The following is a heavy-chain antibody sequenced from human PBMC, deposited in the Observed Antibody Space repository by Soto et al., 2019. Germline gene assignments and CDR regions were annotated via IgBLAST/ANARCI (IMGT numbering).Heavy chain of an antibody. V-gene: IGHV3-33*01. D-gene: IGHD3-10*01. CDR1: GFTFSCYG. CDR3: ARDGSGSYYIDY. CDR2: IWYDGSKK. Sequence: GSPRLSCAASGFTFSCYGMHWVRQAPGKGLEWVAVIWYDGSKKKYADTMKGRFTISRDNSKITLYLQMNSLRAEYTAVYYCARDGSGSYYIDYWGQGTLVTVSS. J-gene: IGHJ4*02.